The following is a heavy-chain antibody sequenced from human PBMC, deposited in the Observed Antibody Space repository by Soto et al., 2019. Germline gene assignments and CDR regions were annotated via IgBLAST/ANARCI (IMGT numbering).Heavy chain of an antibody. Sequence: PSETLSLTCTVSGGSISSYYWSWIRQPPGKGLEWIGYIYYSGSTNYNPSLKSRVTISVDTSKNQFSLELSSVTAADTAVYYCSGRNDFWSGSDYWGQGTLVTVSS. V-gene: IGHV4-59*01. CDR2: IYYSGST. D-gene: IGHD3-3*01. CDR3: SGRNDFWSGSDY. CDR1: GGSISSYY. J-gene: IGHJ4*02.